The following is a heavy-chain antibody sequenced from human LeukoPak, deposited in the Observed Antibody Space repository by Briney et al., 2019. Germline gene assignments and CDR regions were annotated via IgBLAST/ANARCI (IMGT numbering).Heavy chain of an antibody. Sequence: PSETLSLTCTVSGGSISSYYWSWIRQSAGKGLEWIGRIYSSGNTNYNPSLKSRVTMSVDTSKNQFSLNLSSVTAADTAVYYCAGARLGSHFDYWGQGTLVTVSS. CDR2: IYSSGNT. D-gene: IGHD3-22*01. CDR1: GGSISSYY. V-gene: IGHV4-4*07. J-gene: IGHJ4*02. CDR3: AGARLGSHFDY.